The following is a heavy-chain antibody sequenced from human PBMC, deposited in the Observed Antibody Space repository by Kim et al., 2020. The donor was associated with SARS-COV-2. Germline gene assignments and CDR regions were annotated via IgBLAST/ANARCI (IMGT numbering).Heavy chain of an antibody. J-gene: IGHJ6*02. D-gene: IGHD2-15*01. CDR3: SGGSSPYYYYGMDV. CDR1: GFTFSSYG. Sequence: GGSLRLSCAASGFTFSSYGMHWVRQAPGKGLEWVAVISYDGSNKYYADSVKGRFTISRDNSKNTLYLQMNSLRAEDTAVYYCSGGSSPYYYYGMDVWGQGTTVTVSS. V-gene: IGHV3-30*03. CDR2: ISYDGSNK.